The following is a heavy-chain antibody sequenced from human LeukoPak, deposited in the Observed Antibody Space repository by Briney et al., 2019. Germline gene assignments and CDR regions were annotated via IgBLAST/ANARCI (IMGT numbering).Heavy chain of an antibody. CDR3: ARRVVVTAIGWYFDL. CDR1: GGSISSSSYY. Sequence: SETLSLTCTVPGGSISSSSYYWGWIRQPPGKGLEWIGSIYYSGSTYYNPSLKSRVTISVDTSKNQFPLKLSSVTAADTAVYYCARRVVVTAIGWYFDLWGRGTLVTVSS. J-gene: IGHJ2*01. D-gene: IGHD2-21*02. V-gene: IGHV4-39*01. CDR2: IYYSGST.